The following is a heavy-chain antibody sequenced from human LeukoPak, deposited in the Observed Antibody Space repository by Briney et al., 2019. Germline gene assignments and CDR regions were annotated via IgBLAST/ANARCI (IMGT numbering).Heavy chain of an antibody. CDR1: GVTISSYY. D-gene: IGHD1-1*01. Sequence: SETLSLTCTASGVTISSYYWSWIRQAPGKGLEWIGYIYYSGSTNYNAYLKSRVTTTVENSQSQFSLKLSSVTAADNSVYYCARVEEGTNWHPGPYYYYYYMDVWGKGTTVTVSS. CDR2: IYYSGST. J-gene: IGHJ6*03. CDR3: ARVEEGTNWHPGPYYYYYYMDV. V-gene: IGHV4-59*01.